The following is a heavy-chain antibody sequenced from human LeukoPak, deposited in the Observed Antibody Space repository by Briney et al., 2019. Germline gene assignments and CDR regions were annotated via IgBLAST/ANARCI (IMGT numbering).Heavy chain of an antibody. D-gene: IGHD2-2*02. J-gene: IGHJ5*02. CDR3: AREGVPAAILDWFDP. CDR2: INPNSGGT. CDR1: GYPFTTYG. V-gene: IGHV1-2*02. Sequence: ASVKVSCKASGYPFTTYGITWVRQAPGQGLEWMGWINPNSGGTNYAQKFQGGVTMTRDTSISTAYMELSRLRSDDTAVYYCAREGVPAAILDWFDPWGQGTLVTVSS.